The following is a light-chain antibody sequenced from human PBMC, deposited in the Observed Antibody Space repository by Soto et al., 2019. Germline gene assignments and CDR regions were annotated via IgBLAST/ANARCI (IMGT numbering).Light chain of an antibody. V-gene: IGLV1-40*01. CDR3: QSYDSSVSGYV. CDR1: GSNIGANYD. J-gene: IGLJ1*01. CDR2: TNS. Sequence: HSVLTQAPSVDGAQGEWVTISCTGRGSNIGANYDVHSYQHLPGTAPKLLIYTNSNRPSGVPDRFSGSKSGTSASLATTGLQAEDEADYYCQSYDSSVSGYVVGTGTKVTVL.